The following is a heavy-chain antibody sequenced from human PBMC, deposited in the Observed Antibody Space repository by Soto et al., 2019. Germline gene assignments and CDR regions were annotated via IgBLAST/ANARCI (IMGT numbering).Heavy chain of an antibody. CDR1: GFTLSTHA. Sequence: GGSLRLSCAVSGFTLSTHASIWVRQGPGKGLEWVSGIDSGGRTYHADSVKGRFTISRDNSKNALYLQMNSLRAEDTAVYYCAKEGYVSGFFWGQGTLVTVSS. CDR2: IDSGGRT. D-gene: IGHD3-10*01. CDR3: AKEGYVSGFF. V-gene: IGHV3-23*01. J-gene: IGHJ4*02.